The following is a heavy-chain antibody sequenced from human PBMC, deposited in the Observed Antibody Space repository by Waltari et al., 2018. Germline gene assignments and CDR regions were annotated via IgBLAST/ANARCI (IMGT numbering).Heavy chain of an antibody. CDR2: ISSSSSTI. CDR3: ARVGYGPPFDY. Sequence: EVQLVESGGGLVQPGGSLRLSCAASGFTFSSYSMNLVRQAPGKGLEWVSYISSSSSTIYYADSVKGRFTISRDNAKNSLYRQVNSLRAEDTAVYYCARVGYGPPFDYWGQGTLVTVSS. D-gene: IGHD4-17*01. J-gene: IGHJ4*02. CDR1: GFTFSSYS. V-gene: IGHV3-48*01.